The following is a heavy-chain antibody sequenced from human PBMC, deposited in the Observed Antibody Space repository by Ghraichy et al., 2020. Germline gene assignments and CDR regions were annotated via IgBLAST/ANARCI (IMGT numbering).Heavy chain of an antibody. V-gene: IGHV1-69*13. D-gene: IGHD1-14*01. CDR1: GGTFSSYA. CDR3: AREKSEDTAMDV. CDR2: IIPIFGTA. J-gene: IGHJ6*02. Sequence: SVKVSCKASGGTFSSYAISWVRQAPGQGLEWMGGIIPIFGTANYAQKFQGRVTITADESTSTAYMELSSLRSEDTAVYYCAREKSEDTAMDVWGQGTTVTVSS.